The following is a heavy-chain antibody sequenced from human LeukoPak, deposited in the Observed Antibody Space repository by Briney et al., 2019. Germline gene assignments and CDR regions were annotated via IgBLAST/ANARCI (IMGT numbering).Heavy chain of an antibody. Sequence: GGSLRLSCAASGFTFDDYAMHWVRQAPGKGLEWVSGISWNSGSIGYADSVKGRFTISRDNAKNSLYLQMNSLRAEDTALYYCAKDSNYYDSSGGAFDIWGQGTMVTVSS. CDR1: GFTFDDYA. CDR2: ISWNSGSI. CDR3: AKDSNYYDSSGGAFDI. J-gene: IGHJ3*02. V-gene: IGHV3-9*01. D-gene: IGHD3-22*01.